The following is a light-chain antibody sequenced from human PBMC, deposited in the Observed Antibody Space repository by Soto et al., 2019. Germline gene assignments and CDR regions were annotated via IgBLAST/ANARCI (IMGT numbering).Light chain of an antibody. V-gene: IGLV1-44*01. CDR1: SSNIGSHT. J-gene: IGLJ2*01. Sequence: QSVLTHPPSASGSPGQTIALSCSGGSSNIGSHTVNWYQQLPGTAPRLLIYSNTQRPSGVPDRFSGSKSGTSASLAISGLQSEYEGDYYCAAWDDSLNGVVFGGGTKVTVL. CDR3: AAWDDSLNGVV. CDR2: SNT.